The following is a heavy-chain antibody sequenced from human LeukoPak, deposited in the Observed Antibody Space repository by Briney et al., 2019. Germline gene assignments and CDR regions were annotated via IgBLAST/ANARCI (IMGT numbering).Heavy chain of an antibody. D-gene: IGHD1-14*01. Sequence: PSETLSLTCTVSDGSISSSNYYWAWIRQPPGKGLEWIANIFYTGNTYYNPSLKSRVTISIDTSKNQFSQRLNSVTATDTAVYYCARLNKPGWFDPWGQGTLVTVSS. CDR1: DGSISSSNYY. CDR3: ARLNKPGWFDP. V-gene: IGHV4-39*01. CDR2: IFYTGNT. J-gene: IGHJ5*02.